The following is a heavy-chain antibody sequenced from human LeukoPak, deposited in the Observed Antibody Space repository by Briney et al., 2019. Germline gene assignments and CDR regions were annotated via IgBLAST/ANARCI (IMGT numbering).Heavy chain of an antibody. CDR2: INRDGSEK. D-gene: IGHD1-14*01. CDR1: GFTFSSYW. J-gene: IGHJ4*02. CDR3: ARDAITDDY. V-gene: IGHV3-7*01. Sequence: GGSLRLSCAASGFTFSSYWMNWVRQAPGKGLEWVANINRDGSEKYYVDSVKGRFTISRDNAKNSVFLQMNSLRAEDTAVYYCARDAITDDYWGQGTLVTVSS.